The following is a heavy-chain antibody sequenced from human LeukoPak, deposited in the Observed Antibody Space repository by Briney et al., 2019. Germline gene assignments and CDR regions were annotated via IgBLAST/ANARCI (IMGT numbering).Heavy chain of an antibody. D-gene: IGHD4-17*01. V-gene: IGHV3-74*01. CDR1: GFTFSGFW. J-gene: IGHJ4*02. Sequence: SGGSLRLSCAASGFTFSGFWMHWVRQAPGKGLVWVSRINSDGSSTGYADSVKGRFTISRNNAKNKLYLQMNSLRAEDTAVYYCASGNGDYGGHWGQGTLVTVSS. CDR2: INSDGSST. CDR3: ASGNGDYGGH.